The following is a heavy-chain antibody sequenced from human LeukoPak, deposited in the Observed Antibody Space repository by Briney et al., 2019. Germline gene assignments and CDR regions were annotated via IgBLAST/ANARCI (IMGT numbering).Heavy chain of an antibody. J-gene: IGHJ5*02. Sequence: PSETLSLTCTVSGGSISSSSYYWGWIRQPPGKGLEWIGRIYTSGSTTYNPSLKSRVTMSVDTSKSQFSLNLMSVTAADTAVYYCARVLRCVNCYGLNWFDPWGQGTLVSVSS. CDR1: GGSISSSSYY. D-gene: IGHD2-21*01. CDR2: IYTSGST. CDR3: ARVLRCVNCYGLNWFDP. V-gene: IGHV4-39*07.